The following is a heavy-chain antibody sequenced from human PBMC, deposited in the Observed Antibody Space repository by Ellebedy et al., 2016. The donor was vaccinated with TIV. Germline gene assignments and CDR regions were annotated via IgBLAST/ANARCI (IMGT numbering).Heavy chain of an antibody. CDR2: IYYSGST. Sequence: MPSETLSLTCTVSGGSISSSSYYWSWIRQHPGKGLEWIGYIYYSGSTYYNPSLKSRVTISVDTSKNQFSLKLSSVTAADTAVYYCARAYCGGDCYRFDYWGQGTLVTVSS. CDR1: GGSISSSSYY. CDR3: ARAYCGGDCYRFDY. D-gene: IGHD2-21*02. V-gene: IGHV4-31*03. J-gene: IGHJ4*02.